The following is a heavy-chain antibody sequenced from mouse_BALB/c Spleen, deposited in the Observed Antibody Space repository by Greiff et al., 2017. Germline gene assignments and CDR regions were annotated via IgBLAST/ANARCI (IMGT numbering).Heavy chain of an antibody. D-gene: IGHD2-3*01. V-gene: IGHV1-7*01. CDR1: GFTFTSYW. Sequence: VKLMESGADLVKPGASVKLSCTASGFTFTSYWMAWVKQSPGQGLEWIGYINPSTGYTEYNQKFKDKATLTADKSSSTAYMQLSSLTSEDPAVYYCARDGYDYWGQGTTLTVSS. J-gene: IGHJ2*01. CDR2: INPSTGYT. CDR3: ARDGYDY.